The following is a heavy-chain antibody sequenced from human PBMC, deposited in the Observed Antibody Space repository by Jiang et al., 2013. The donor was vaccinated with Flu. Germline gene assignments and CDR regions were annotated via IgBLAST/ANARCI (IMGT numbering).Heavy chain of an antibody. J-gene: IGHJ4*02. CDR3: ARGPDIAAFDY. D-gene: IGHD2-15*01. Sequence: LLKPSETLSLTCTVSDGSISSGSYYWSWIRQPAGKGLEWIGRIYTSGSTKYNPSLKSRVTISVDTSKNQFSLKLSSVTAADTAVYYCARGPDIAAFDYWGQGTLVTVSS. V-gene: IGHV4-61*02. CDR1: DGSISSGSYY. CDR2: IYTSGST.